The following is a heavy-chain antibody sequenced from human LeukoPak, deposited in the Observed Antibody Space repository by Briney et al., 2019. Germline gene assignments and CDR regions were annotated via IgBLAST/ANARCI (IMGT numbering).Heavy chain of an antibody. Sequence: PGGSLRLSCAASGFTFSSYGMHWVRQPPAKGLEGVAVIWYDGSNEYYAEAVKGRFTISRDYSTGSLYLQMNSRRGEDTAVYYCARDYYDGSAYTFRTRTRGPEYWGEGALVTVSS. CDR2: IWYDGSNE. D-gene: IGHD3-22*01. V-gene: IGHV3-33*01. CDR3: ARDYYDGSAYTFRTRTRGPEY. CDR1: GFTFSSYG. J-gene: IGHJ4*02.